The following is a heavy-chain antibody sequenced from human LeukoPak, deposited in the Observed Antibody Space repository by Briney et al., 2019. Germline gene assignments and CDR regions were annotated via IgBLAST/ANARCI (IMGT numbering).Heavy chain of an antibody. J-gene: IGHJ5*02. CDR2: IYYSGST. CDR3: ARETLEGKFDP. V-gene: IGHV4-59*01. D-gene: IGHD1-1*01. CDR1: AGSINNYY. Sequence: SETLSLTCTASAGSINNYYWSWIRQPPGKGLEWIGYIYYSGSTNYNPSLKSRVTISVDTSKKQVSLNLSSVTAADTAVYYCARETLEGKFDPWGQGILVTVSS.